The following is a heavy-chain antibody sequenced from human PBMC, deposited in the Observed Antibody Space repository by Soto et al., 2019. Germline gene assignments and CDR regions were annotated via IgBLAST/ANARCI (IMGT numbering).Heavy chain of an antibody. CDR1: GFTFSSYG. CDR2: ISYDGSNK. CDR3: AKDPLNYDFWSGYPLEYYYGMDV. J-gene: IGHJ6*02. V-gene: IGHV3-30*18. D-gene: IGHD3-3*01. Sequence: GGSLRLSCAASGFTFSSYGMHWVRQAPGKGLEWVAAISYDGSNKYYADSVKGRFTISRDNSKNTLYLQMNSLRAEDTAVYYCAKDPLNYDFWSGYPLEYYYGMDVWGQGTTVTVSS.